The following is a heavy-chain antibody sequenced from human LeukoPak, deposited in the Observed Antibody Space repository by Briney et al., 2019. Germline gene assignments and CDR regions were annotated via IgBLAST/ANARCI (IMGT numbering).Heavy chain of an antibody. Sequence: SETLSLTCTVSGGSISSYYWSWIRQPPGKGLEWIGYIYYSGSTNYNPSLKSRVTISVDTSKNQFSLKLSSVTAADTAVYYCARVMGRHCSTSCYAFDIWGQGTMVTVSS. CDR3: ARVMGRHCSTSCYAFDI. D-gene: IGHD2-2*01. CDR2: IYYSGST. CDR1: GGSISSYY. J-gene: IGHJ3*02. V-gene: IGHV4-59*01.